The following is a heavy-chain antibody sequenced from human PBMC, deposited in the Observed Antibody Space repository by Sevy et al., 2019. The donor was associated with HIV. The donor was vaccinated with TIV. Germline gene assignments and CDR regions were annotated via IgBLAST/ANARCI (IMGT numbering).Heavy chain of an antibody. CDR1: GGTFSSDT. J-gene: IGHJ4*02. CDR3: ASGHYDRSGSPGLQYYIPFDS. Sequence: ASVKVSCKSAGGTFSSDTNSWVRQAPGQGLEWLGGITPISGRTTHAQKFHDKVTITAEESTSTVYMDLSTLRSEDTAVYYYASGHYDRSGSPGLQYYIPFDSWGQGTLVTVSS. D-gene: IGHD3-22*01. CDR2: ITPISGRT. V-gene: IGHV1-69*13.